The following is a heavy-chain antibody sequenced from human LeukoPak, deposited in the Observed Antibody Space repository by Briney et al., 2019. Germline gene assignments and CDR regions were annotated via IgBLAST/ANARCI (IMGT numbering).Heavy chain of an antibody. Sequence: GGSLRLSCAGTGFTFSTYSMNWVRQTPDKGLEWVSSVSSDSHFIFYADSVKGRFTISRDNSKNTLYLQMNSLRAEDTAVYYCAKDLEPNDYGDAFDIWGQGTMITVSS. CDR1: GFTFSTYS. D-gene: IGHD4-17*01. CDR3: AKDLEPNDYGDAFDI. V-gene: IGHV3-21*04. CDR2: VSSDSHFI. J-gene: IGHJ3*02.